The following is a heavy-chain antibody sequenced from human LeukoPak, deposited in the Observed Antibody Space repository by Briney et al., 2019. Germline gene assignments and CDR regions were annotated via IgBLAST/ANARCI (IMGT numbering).Heavy chain of an antibody. D-gene: IGHD5-24*01. V-gene: IGHV3-21*01. CDR1: GFTFSTYS. J-gene: IGHJ4*02. Sequence: GGCLRLSCAASGFTFSTYSMNWVRQAPGKGLEWVSSISGDTTYITYADSVKGRFTISRDNAKNSLYLQMNSLRAEDTAVYYCARDYLGYNFLPEYWGQGTLVAVSS. CDR3: ARDYLGYNFLPEY. CDR2: ISGDTTYI.